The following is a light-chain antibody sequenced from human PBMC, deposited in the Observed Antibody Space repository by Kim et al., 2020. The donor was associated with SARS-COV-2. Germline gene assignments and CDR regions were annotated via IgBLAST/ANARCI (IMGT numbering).Light chain of an antibody. CDR3: NSRDSSGNHLVV. J-gene: IGLJ2*01. CDR2: GKN. CDR1: SLRSYY. Sequence: SSELTQDPAVSVALGQTVRITCQGDSLRSYYASWYQKKPGQAPVLVIYGKNNRPSGIPDRFSGSSSGNTASLTITGAQAEDEADYYCNSRDSSGNHLVVF. V-gene: IGLV3-19*01.